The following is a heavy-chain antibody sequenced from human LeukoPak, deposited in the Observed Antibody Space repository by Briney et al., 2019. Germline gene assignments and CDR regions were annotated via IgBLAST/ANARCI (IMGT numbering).Heavy chain of an antibody. V-gene: IGHV4-38-2*01. CDR3: ARRTVRFLEWSYYFDY. CDR1: GYSITSGYY. Sequence: SETLSLTCAVSGYSITSGYYWGWIRQPPGKGLEWIGSIYHSGSTYYNPSLKSRVTISVDTSKNQFSLKLSSVTAADTAVYYCARRTVRFLEWSYYFDYWGQGTLVTVSS. CDR2: IYHSGST. D-gene: IGHD3-3*01. J-gene: IGHJ4*02.